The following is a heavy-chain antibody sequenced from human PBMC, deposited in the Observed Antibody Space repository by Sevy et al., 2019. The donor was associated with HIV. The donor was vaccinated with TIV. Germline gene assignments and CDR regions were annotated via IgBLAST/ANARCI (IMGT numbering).Heavy chain of an antibody. J-gene: IGHJ5*02. Sequence: GGSLRLSCAASGFTFSSYSMNWVRQAPGKGLEWVSSISSSSSYIYYADSVKGRFTISRDNAKNSLYLQMNSLRAEDTAVYYCARVASLQWLGHNWFDPWGQGTLVTSPQ. V-gene: IGHV3-21*01. CDR2: ISSSSSYI. CDR3: ARVASLQWLGHNWFDP. CDR1: GFTFSSYS. D-gene: IGHD6-19*01.